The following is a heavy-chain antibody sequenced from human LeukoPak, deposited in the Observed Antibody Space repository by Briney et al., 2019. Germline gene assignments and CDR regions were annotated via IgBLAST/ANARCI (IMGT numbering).Heavy chain of an antibody. D-gene: IGHD4-17*01. Sequence: PSETLSLTCTVSGXSISSYYWSWIRQPPGKGLEWIGYIYYSGSTNYNPSLKSRVTISVDTSKNQFSLKLSSVTAADTAVHYCARHRSGDLSFFDYWGQGALVIVSS. CDR1: GXSISSYY. J-gene: IGHJ4*02. CDR2: IYYSGST. CDR3: ARHRSGDLSFFDY. V-gene: IGHV4-59*08.